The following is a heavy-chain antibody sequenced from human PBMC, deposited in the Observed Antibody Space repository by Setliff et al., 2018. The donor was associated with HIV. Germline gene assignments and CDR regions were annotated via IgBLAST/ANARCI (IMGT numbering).Heavy chain of an antibody. Sequence: KTSETLSLTCAVYGGSFRGYYWNWIRQPPDKGLEWIGEIDHSGSTNYNPSLRSRVIMSADTPKSQFSLNLTSLTAGDTAVYYCARGTKGSRWSGTRINWFDTGGQGTLVTVSS. D-gene: IGHD6-13*01. CDR1: GGSFRGYY. CDR3: ARGTKGSRWSGTRINWFDT. V-gene: IGHV4-34*01. J-gene: IGHJ5*02. CDR2: IDHSGST.